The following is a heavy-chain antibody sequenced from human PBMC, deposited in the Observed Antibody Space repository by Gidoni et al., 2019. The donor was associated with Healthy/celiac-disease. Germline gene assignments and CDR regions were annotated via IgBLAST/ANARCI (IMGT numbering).Heavy chain of an antibody. J-gene: IGHJ5*02. V-gene: IGHV3-21*01. D-gene: IGHD6-13*01. CDR2: ISSSSSYI. Sequence: EVQLVESGGGLVKPGGSMRLSCEASGFTFSSYSMNWVRQAPGKGLEWVSSISSSSSYIYYADSVKGRFPISRDNAKNSLYLQMNSLRAEDTAVYYCARAAAQAGFDPWGQGTLVTVSS. CDR1: GFTFSSYS. CDR3: ARAAAQAGFDP.